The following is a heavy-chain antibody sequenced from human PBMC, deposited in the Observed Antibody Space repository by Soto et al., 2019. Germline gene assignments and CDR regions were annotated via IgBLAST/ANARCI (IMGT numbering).Heavy chain of an antibody. CDR2: ISSSSSYI. V-gene: IGHV3-21*01. J-gene: IGHJ6*02. CDR1: GFTFSSYS. Sequence: GGSLRLSCAASGFTFSSYSMNWVRQAPGKGLEWVSSISSSSSYIYYADSVKGRFTISRDNAKNSLYLQMNSLRAEDTTVYYCARVRLVRFNSYYYGMDVWGQGTTVTVSS. CDR3: ARVRLVRFNSYYYGMDV. D-gene: IGHD2-2*01.